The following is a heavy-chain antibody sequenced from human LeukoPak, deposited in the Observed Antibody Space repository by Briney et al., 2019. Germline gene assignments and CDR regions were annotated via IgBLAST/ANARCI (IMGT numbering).Heavy chain of an antibody. J-gene: IGHJ4*02. Sequence: GGSLRLSCAASGFTVSSNYMSWVRQAPGKGLEWVSAISGSGGSTYYADSVKGRFTISRDNSKNTLYLQMNSLRAEDTAVYYCAKGGTEGYDILTGLDYWGQGTLVTVSS. V-gene: IGHV3-23*01. D-gene: IGHD3-9*01. CDR3: AKGGTEGYDILTGLDY. CDR2: ISGSGGST. CDR1: GFTVSSNY.